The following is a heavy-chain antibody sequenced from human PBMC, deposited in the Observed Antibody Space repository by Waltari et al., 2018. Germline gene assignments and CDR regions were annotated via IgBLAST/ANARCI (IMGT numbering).Heavy chain of an antibody. CDR3: AKRVSSWYPEAGSPYYFDY. J-gene: IGHJ4*02. Sequence: EVQLLESGGGLVQPGGSLRLSCAASGFTFSSYAMSWVRQAPGKGLEWVSAISGSGGSTYYADSVKGRFTISRDNSKNTLYLQMNSLRAEDTAVYYCAKRVSSWYPEAGSPYYFDYWGQGTLVTVSS. CDR2: ISGSGGST. V-gene: IGHV3-23*01. D-gene: IGHD6-13*01. CDR1: GFTFSSYA.